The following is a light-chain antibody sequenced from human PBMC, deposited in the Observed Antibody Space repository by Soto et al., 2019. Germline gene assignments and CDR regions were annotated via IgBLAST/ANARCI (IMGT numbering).Light chain of an antibody. J-gene: IGKJ1*01. V-gene: IGKV3-15*01. CDR2: GES. CDR3: QQYNNWPQT. CDR1: QTINNN. Sequence: VMTQAPATLSVSPGESASLSCRASQTINNNVAWYQLKDGQVPRLLIYGESTRATDVPDRLSGSGSGTELNLTISRLQSEDFAEYHCQQYNNWPQTFGQGTKVDIK.